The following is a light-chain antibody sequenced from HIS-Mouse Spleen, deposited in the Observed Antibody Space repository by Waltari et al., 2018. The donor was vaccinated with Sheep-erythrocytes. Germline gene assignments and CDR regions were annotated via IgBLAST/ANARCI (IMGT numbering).Light chain of an antibody. Sequence: QSALTQPASVSGSPGQSITISCTGTSGDVGSYNLVSWYQPHPVKAPKPMIYEGSNPHSGVHNRFSGSKSGNTASLTISGLQAEDEADYYCCSYAGSSTPWVFGGGTKLTVL. CDR2: EGS. CDR1: SGDVGSYNL. V-gene: IGLV2-23*01. CDR3: CSYAGSSTPWV. J-gene: IGLJ3*02.